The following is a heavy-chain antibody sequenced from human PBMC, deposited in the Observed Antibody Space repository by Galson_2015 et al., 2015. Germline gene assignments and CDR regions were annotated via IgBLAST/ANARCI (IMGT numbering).Heavy chain of an antibody. V-gene: IGHV3-30*03. Sequence: SLRLSCAASGFTFSSYGMHWVRQAPGKGLEWVAVISYDGSNKYYADSVKGRFTISRDNSKNTLYLQMNSLRAEDTAVYYCAREGSVPGAYFDYWGQGTLVTVSS. CDR3: AREGSVPGAYFDY. CDR1: GFTFSSYG. J-gene: IGHJ4*02. D-gene: IGHD3-10*01. CDR2: ISYDGSNK.